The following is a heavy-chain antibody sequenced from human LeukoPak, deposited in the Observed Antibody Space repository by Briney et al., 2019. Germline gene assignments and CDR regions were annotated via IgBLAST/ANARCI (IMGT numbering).Heavy chain of an antibody. CDR1: GFPFSTYA. Sequence: GSLRLSCVASGFPFSTYALSWVRQAPGKGLEWVSAISSSGGSPYYADSVNGRFTISRDNSKNTLYLQMNSLRAEDTALYYCAKDQALSLSSSRALDYWGQGTLVTVSS. CDR3: AKDQALSLSSSRALDY. CDR2: ISSSGGSP. J-gene: IGHJ4*02. V-gene: IGHV3-23*01. D-gene: IGHD2-2*01.